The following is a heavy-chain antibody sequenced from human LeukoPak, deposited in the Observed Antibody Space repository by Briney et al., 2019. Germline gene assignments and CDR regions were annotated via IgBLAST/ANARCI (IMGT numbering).Heavy chain of an antibody. D-gene: IGHD3-3*01. J-gene: IGHJ4*02. CDR2: ISGTGKIT. CDR1: GFTFSSYT. V-gene: IGHV3-23*01. CDR3: AKPPMERHRYFDS. Sequence: GGSLRLSCAASGFTFSSYTLNWVRRAPGEGLEWVSGISGTGKITYYADSVKGRFTISRDNTKNTLHLQINSLRADDTAVYYCAKPPMERHRYFDSWGPGTLVTVSS.